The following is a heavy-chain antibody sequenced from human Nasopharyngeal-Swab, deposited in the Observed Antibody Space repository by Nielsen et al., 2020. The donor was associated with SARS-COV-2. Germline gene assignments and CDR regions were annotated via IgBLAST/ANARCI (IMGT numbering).Heavy chain of an antibody. CDR2: IIPIFGTA. Sequence: SVKVSCKASGGTFSSYAISWVRQAPGQGLEWMGGIIPIFGTANYAQKFQGRVTITADESTSTAYMELSSLRSEDTAVYYCARGGYYGSGSYFHYYYGMDVWGQGTTVTASS. CDR3: ARGGYYGSGSYFHYYYGMDV. CDR1: GGTFSSYA. V-gene: IGHV1-69*13. J-gene: IGHJ6*02. D-gene: IGHD3-10*01.